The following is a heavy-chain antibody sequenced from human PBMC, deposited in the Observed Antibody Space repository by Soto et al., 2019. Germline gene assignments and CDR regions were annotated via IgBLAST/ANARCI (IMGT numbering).Heavy chain of an antibody. CDR3: ARGRGLLLWFGDRYYGMDV. D-gene: IGHD3-10*01. V-gene: IGHV4-31*03. J-gene: IGHJ6*02. CDR2: INYSGST. Sequence: SETLSLTCTVYGGSISSGGYYWSWIRQHPGKGLEWIGYINYSGSTNYNPSLKSRVTISVDTSKNQFSLKLSSVTAADTAVYYCARGRGLLLWFGDRYYGMDVWGQGTTVTVSS. CDR1: GGSISSGGYY.